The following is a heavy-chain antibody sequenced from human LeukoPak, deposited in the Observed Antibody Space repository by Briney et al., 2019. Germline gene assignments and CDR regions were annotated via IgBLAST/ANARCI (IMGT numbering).Heavy chain of an antibody. CDR2: INHSGST. V-gene: IGHV4-34*01. D-gene: IGHD3-16*01. Sequence: SETLSLTCAVYGGSFSGYYWSWIRQPPGKRLEWIGEINHSGSTNYNPSLKSRVTISVDTSKNQFSLKLSSVTAADTAVYYCARGWGQRTFDYWGQGTLVTVSS. CDR3: ARGWGQRTFDY. CDR1: GGSFSGYY. J-gene: IGHJ4*02.